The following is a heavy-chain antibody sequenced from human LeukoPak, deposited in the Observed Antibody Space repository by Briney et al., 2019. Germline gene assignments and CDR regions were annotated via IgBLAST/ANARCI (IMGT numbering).Heavy chain of an antibody. Sequence: SGGSEGLSCASWVFTFSDSAMHWVRQAPGKGLEWVAVISYEGCNKYYADSVKGRLTISRDNSKTKLYLQMNSLKSDDTAVYYCARAGGSGSYWMYNWFDPWGQGTLVTVPP. V-gene: IGHV3-30-3*01. CDR3: ARAGGSGSYWMYNWFDP. CDR1: VFTFSDSA. CDR2: ISYEGCNK. J-gene: IGHJ5*02. D-gene: IGHD3-10*01.